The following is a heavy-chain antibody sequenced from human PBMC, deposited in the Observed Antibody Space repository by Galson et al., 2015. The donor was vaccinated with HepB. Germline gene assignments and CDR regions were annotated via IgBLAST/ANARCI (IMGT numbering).Heavy chain of an antibody. Sequence: SLRLSCAASGFTFSSYAMSWVRQAPGKGLEWVSAISGSGGSTYYADSVKGRFTISRDNSKNTLYLQMNSLRAEDTAVYYCAKDSQMQPGSYVIHHDYWGQGTLVTVSS. CDR3: AKDSQMQPGSYVIHHDY. D-gene: IGHD1-26*01. CDR2: ISGSGGST. J-gene: IGHJ4*02. V-gene: IGHV3-23*01. CDR1: GFTFSSYA.